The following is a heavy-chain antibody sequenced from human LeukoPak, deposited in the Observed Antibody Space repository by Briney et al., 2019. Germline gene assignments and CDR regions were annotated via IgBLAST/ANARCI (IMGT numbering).Heavy chain of an antibody. J-gene: IGHJ4*02. CDR1: GGSISSYD. Sequence: PSETLSLTCTVSGGSISSYDCSWIRQSPGKGLEWIGYNSDNGNRNYNPSLKNRVTILVDTSKKQFSLKLTSVTAADTAVYYCATGDTYLDFWGQGTPVTVSS. CDR3: ATGDTYLDF. CDR2: NSDNGNR. V-gene: IGHV4-59*01.